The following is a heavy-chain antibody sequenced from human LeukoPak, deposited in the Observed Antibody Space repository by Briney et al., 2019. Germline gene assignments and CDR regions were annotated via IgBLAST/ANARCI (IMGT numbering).Heavy chain of an antibody. CDR2: IWYDGSNK. Sequence: GGSLRLSCAASGFTFSSYGMHWVRQAPGKGLEWVAVIWYDGSNKYYADSVKGRFTISRDNSENTLYLQMNSLRAEDTAVYYCARDPYSYGSNDDAFDIWGQGTMVTVSS. CDR3: ARDPYSYGSNDDAFDI. CDR1: GFTFSSYG. V-gene: IGHV3-33*01. J-gene: IGHJ3*02. D-gene: IGHD3-10*01.